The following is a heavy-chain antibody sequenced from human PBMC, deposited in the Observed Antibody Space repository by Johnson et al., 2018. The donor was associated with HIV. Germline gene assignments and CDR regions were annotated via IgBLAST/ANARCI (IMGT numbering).Heavy chain of an antibody. J-gene: IGHJ3*02. CDR2: ISYDGSNK. V-gene: IGHV3-30-3*01. CDR3: AIPSSRDFDCSRCAFEI. CDR1: GFTFSSYA. D-gene: IGHD3-9*01. Sequence: QVQLVESGGGVVQPGRSLRLSCAASGFTFSSYAMHWVRQAPGKGLEWVAVISYDGSNKYYADSVKGRFTISRDNSKNTLYLQMNSLRAEDTAVYYCAIPSSRDFDCSRCAFEIWGQGTMVTVSS.